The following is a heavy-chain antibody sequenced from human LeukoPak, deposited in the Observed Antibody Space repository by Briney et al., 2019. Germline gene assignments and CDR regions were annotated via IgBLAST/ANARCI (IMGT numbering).Heavy chain of an antibody. J-gene: IGHJ3*02. CDR1: GFTFSSYS. Sequence: PGGSLRLSCAASGFTFSSYSMNWVRQAPGKGLEWVSSISSDSNYIYNADSIKGRFTTSRDNAVNSLYLQMNSLRGEDTAVYYCMREGKYSSGHGDAFDIWGQGTMVTVSA. D-gene: IGHD6-25*01. CDR3: MREGKYSSGHGDAFDI. V-gene: IGHV3-21*01. CDR2: ISSDSNYI.